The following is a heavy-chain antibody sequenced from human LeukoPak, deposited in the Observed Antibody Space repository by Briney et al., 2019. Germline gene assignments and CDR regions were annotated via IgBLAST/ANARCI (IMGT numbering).Heavy chain of an antibody. CDR1: GFTFSSYA. V-gene: IGHV3-30*04. D-gene: IGHD6-19*01. CDR3: ARGVRIAVAGNIDY. CDR2: ISYDGSNK. J-gene: IGHJ4*02. Sequence: GGSLRLSCAASGFTFSSYAMHWVRRGPGKGLEWVAAISYDGSNKNYAESVKGRFTISRDNSKNMLYLQMNSLRAEDTAVYYCARGVRIAVAGNIDYWGQGTLVTVSS.